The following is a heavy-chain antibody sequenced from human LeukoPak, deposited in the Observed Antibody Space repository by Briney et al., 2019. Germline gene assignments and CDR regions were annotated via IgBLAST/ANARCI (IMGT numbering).Heavy chain of an antibody. D-gene: IGHD3-22*01. J-gene: IGHJ4*02. V-gene: IGHV4-34*01. CDR2: INHSGST. CDR3: ARGREYYDSSGEGYYFDY. Sequence: SETLSLTCAVYGGSFSGYYWSWIRQPPGKGLEWIGEINHSGSTNYNPSLKSRVTISVDTSKNQFSPKLSSVTAADTAVYYCARGREYYDSSGEGYYFDYWGQGTLVTVSS. CDR1: GGSFSGYY.